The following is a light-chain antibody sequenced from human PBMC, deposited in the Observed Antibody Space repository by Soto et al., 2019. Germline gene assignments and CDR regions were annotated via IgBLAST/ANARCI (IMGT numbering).Light chain of an antibody. Sequence: SYELTQAPSVSVAPGKTARITCGGNNIDNKRVHWYQQKAGQAPVLVIYYDSDRPSGIPERMSGSKSGNTATLTISRVEAGDEADYYCQVWDGDSDDYVFGTGTKVTVL. J-gene: IGLJ1*01. CDR2: YDS. V-gene: IGLV3-21*04. CDR3: QVWDGDSDDYV. CDR1: NIDNKR.